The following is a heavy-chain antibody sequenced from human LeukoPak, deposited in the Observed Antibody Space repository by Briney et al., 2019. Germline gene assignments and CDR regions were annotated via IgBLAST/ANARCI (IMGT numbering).Heavy chain of an antibody. CDR2: ISSGSGTI. J-gene: IGHJ4*02. CDR3: ARVVRGDFDY. Sequence: GGSLRLSCAASGFTFSSYNMNWVRQAPGKGLEWVSYISSGSGTIYYADSVKGRFTISRDNAKDSLYLQMNSLRAEDTALYHCARVVRGDFDYWGQGTLVTVSS. D-gene: IGHD3-10*01. CDR1: GFTFSSYN. V-gene: IGHV3-48*04.